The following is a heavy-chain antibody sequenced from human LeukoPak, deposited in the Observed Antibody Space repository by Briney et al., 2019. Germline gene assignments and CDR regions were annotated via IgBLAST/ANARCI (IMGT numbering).Heavy chain of an antibody. D-gene: IGHD6-19*01. CDR2: IKQDGSEK. V-gene: IGHV3-7*01. CDR1: GFTFSDYW. Sequence: GGSLRLSCAASGFTFSDYWMSWVRQAPGKGLDWVANIKQDGSEKYYVDSVKGRFTISRDNAKNSLYLQMNSLRAEDTAVYYCARHTSAWYYFDYWGQGTLVTVSS. CDR3: ARHTSAWYYFDY. J-gene: IGHJ4*02.